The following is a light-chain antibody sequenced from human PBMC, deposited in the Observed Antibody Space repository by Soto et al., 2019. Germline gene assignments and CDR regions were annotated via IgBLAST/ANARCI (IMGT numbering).Light chain of an antibody. CDR3: AAWDDSLNGSYV. CDR1: SSNIGSNT. V-gene: IGLV1-44*01. J-gene: IGLJ1*01. Sequence: QSVLTQPPSASGTPGQRVTISCSGSSSNIGSNTVNWYQQLPGTAPKLLIYSNHQRPSGVPDLFSGSKSGTSASLAISGLQSEDEADYYCAAWDDSLNGSYVFGTGTKLTVL. CDR2: SNH.